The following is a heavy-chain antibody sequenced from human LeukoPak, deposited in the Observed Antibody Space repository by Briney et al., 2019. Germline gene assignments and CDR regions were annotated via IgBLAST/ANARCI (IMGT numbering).Heavy chain of an antibody. Sequence: QTGGSLRLSCAASGFTFSSYEMNRVRQAPGKGLEWVSYISSSGSTIYYADSVKGRFTISRDNAKNSLYLQMNSLRAEDTAVYYCASCSGGSEYRPYYFDYWGQGTLVTVSS. CDR2: ISSSGSTI. V-gene: IGHV3-48*03. D-gene: IGHD2-15*01. J-gene: IGHJ4*02. CDR1: GFTFSSYE. CDR3: ASCSGGSEYRPYYFDY.